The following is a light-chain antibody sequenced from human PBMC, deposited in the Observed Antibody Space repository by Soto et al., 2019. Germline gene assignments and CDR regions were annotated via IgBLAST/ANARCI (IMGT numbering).Light chain of an antibody. CDR2: DVS. V-gene: IGLV2-8*01. CDR3: SSYAGSNGVV. CDR1: SSDVGGYNY. J-gene: IGLJ2*01. Sequence: QSALTQPASASGSPGQSVTISCTGTSSDVGGYNYVSWYQQHPGKAPKLMIYDVSKRPSGVPDRFSGSKSGNTASLTVSGLQAEDEADYYCSSYAGSNGVVFGGGTQLTVL.